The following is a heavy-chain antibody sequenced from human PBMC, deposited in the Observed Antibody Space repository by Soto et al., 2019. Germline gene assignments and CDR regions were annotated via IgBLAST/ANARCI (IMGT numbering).Heavy chain of an antibody. CDR2: IYWDNDK. Sequence: SGPTLVNPTQTLTLTCTFSGFSLSTSGVGVGWIRQPPGKALEWLALIYWDNDKRYNPSLNSRLSITKDTSRNQVVLTMTNMDPVDTGTYFCAHLTITYGGVIGLDAFDTWGQGTLVTVS. D-gene: IGHD3-16*02. J-gene: IGHJ3*02. V-gene: IGHV2-5*02. CDR1: GFSLSTSGVG. CDR3: AHLTITYGGVIGLDAFDT.